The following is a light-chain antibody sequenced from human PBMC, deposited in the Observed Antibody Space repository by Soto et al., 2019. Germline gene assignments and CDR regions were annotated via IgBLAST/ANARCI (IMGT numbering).Light chain of an antibody. CDR3: QQYTDWPIT. CDR2: GAS. V-gene: IGKV3-15*01. J-gene: IGKJ5*01. Sequence: EIVMTQSPATLSVSPGERATLYCRASQSVSSNLAWYQQKPGQAPRLLIYGASTRATGIPASFSGSGSGTEFTLTISSLRSEDFAVYYCQQYTDWPITYGQGTRLEIK. CDR1: QSVSSN.